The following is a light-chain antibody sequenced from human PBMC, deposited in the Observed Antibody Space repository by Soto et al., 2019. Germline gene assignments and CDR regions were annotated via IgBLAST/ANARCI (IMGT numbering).Light chain of an antibody. Sequence: QSALTQPASVSGSPGQSITISCTGTSSDVGSFNYVSWYRQSPTKAPELIIYEVTNRPSGVSNRFSGSKSGNTASLTISGLQAEDEADYYCSSYIPNSVIFGGGTKLTVL. V-gene: IGLV2-14*01. CDR2: EVT. CDR1: SSDVGSFNY. CDR3: SSYIPNSVI. J-gene: IGLJ2*01.